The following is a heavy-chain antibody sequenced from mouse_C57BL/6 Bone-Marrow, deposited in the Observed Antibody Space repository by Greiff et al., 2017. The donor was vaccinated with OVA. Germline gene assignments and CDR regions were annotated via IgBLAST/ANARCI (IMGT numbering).Heavy chain of an antibody. D-gene: IGHD4-1*01. CDR2: IDPENGDT. CDR3: TRRTRTGTAY. V-gene: IGHV14-4*01. J-gene: IGHJ3*01. CDR1: GFNIKDDY. Sequence: VQLKESGAELVRPGASVKLSCTASGFNIKDDYMHWVKQRPEQGLEWIGWIDPENGDTEYASKFQGKATITADTSSNTAYLQLSSLTSEDTAVYYCTRRTRTGTAYWGQGTLVTVSA.